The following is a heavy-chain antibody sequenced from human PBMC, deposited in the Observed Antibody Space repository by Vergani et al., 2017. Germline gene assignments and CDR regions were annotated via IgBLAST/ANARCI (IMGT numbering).Heavy chain of an antibody. J-gene: IGHJ5*02. V-gene: IGHV4-61*02. CDR3: ARDRVYNWFDP. CDR2: IYTSGST. Sequence: QVQLQESGPGLVKPSQTLSLTCTVSGGSISSGSYYWSWIRQPAGKGLEWIGRIYTSGSTNYNPSLKSRVTMSVDTSKNQFSLKLSSVTAADTAVYYCARDRVYNWFDPWGQGTLVTVSS. CDR1: GGSISSGSYY.